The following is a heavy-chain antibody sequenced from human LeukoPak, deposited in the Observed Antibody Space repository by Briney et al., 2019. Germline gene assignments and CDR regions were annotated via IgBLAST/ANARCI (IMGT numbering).Heavy chain of an antibody. CDR2: IKPKSGDT. J-gene: IGHJ4*02. CDR3: ARDLDDFWSGYNNYFDC. CDR1: GYSFIGYY. D-gene: IGHD3-3*01. Sequence: ASVKVSSKASGYSFIGYYLHWVRQAPGQGLEWMAWIKPKSGDTNYAQKFQGRVTMTRDTSINTAYMDLSSLRSDDTAVYYCARDLDDFWSGYNNYFDCWGQGTLVTVSS. V-gene: IGHV1-2*02.